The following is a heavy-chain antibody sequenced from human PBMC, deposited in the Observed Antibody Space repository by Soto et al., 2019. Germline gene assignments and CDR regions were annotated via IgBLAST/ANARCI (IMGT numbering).Heavy chain of an antibody. CDR3: ASGEHADY. Sequence: PGGSLRLSCAASGFTFTNYWMTWFRQAPGKGLEWLANIKQDGSEKYYVDSVKGRFTISRDNVENSLFLQMNSLRAEDTAVYYCASGEHADYWGQGTLVTVSS. CDR1: GFTFTNYW. V-gene: IGHV3-7*03. J-gene: IGHJ4*02. CDR2: IKQDGSEK. D-gene: IGHD3-10*01.